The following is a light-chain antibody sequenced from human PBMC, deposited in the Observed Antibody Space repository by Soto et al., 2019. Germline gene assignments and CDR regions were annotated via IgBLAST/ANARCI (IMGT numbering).Light chain of an antibody. CDR3: QSYDTGTWV. V-gene: IGLV6-57*01. Sequence: NFMLTQPHSVSGSPGETVTISCTRSTGNIVHNYVQWYRQRPGSSPTTVIYEDDKRAAGVPDRLSGSLDTSSNSASLTIHGLKPEDEGDYYCQSYDTGTWVFGGGTKLTVL. CDR2: EDD. CDR1: TGNIVHNY. J-gene: IGLJ3*02.